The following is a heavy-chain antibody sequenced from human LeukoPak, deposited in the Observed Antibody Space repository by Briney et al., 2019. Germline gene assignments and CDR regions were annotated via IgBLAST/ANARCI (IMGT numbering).Heavy chain of an antibody. CDR2: INHSGGT. Sequence: PSETLSLTCAVYGGSFSGYYWSWIRQPPGKGLEWIGDINHSGGTNYNPSLKSRVTISVDTSKSHFSLKLSSVTAADTAVYYCAGESVVTVTPPEYWGRGTLVTVSS. CDR3: AGESVVTVTPPEY. V-gene: IGHV4-34*01. J-gene: IGHJ4*02. CDR1: GGSFSGYY. D-gene: IGHD2-21*02.